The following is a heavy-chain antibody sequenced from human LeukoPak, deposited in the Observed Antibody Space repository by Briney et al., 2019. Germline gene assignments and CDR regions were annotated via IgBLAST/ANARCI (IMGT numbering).Heavy chain of an antibody. CDR1: GFTFSSYW. CDR2: IKQDGSEK. CDR3: ARERGTSMVRGVIPYYFDY. J-gene: IGHJ4*02. Sequence: GGSLRLSCAASGFTFSSYWMSWVRQAPGKGLEWVANIKQDGSEKYYVDSVKGRFTISRDNAKNSLYLQMNSLRAEDTAVYYCARERGTSMVRGVIPYYFDYWGQGTLVTVSS. D-gene: IGHD3-10*01. V-gene: IGHV3-7*01.